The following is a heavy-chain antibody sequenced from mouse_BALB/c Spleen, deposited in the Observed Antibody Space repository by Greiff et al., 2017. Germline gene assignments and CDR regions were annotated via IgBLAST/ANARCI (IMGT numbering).Heavy chain of an antibody. V-gene: IGHV2-9*02. Sequence: VMLVESGPGLVAPSQSLSITCTVSGFSLTSYGVHWVRQPPGKGLEWLGVIWAGGSTNYNSALMSRLSISKDNSKSQVFLKMNSLQTDDTAMYYCAGGNYVAWFAYWGQGTLVTVSA. D-gene: IGHD2-1*01. J-gene: IGHJ3*01. CDR3: AGGNYVAWFAY. CDR1: GFSLTSYG. CDR2: IWAGGST.